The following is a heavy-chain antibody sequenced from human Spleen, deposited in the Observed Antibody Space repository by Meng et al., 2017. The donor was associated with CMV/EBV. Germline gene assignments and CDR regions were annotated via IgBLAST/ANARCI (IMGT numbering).Heavy chain of an antibody. D-gene: IGHD3-10*02. CDR2: TYYRSKYYN. V-gene: IGHV6-1*01. J-gene: IGHJ4*02. CDR1: VDSVSSNSAA. CDR3: ARDWGDVRGGFDF. Sequence: GRGPGNPAQNLAATCSISVDSVSSNSAAWNGIRQSPSIGFEWLGRTYYRSKYYNDYALSVKSRITINPDTSKNQFSLQLNSVTPEDTAIYYCARDWGDVRGGFDFWGQGTLVTVSS.